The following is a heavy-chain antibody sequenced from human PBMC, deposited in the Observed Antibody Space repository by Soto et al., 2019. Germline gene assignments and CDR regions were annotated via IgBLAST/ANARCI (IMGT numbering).Heavy chain of an antibody. CDR1: GFTFSSYA. V-gene: IGHV3-23*01. CDR2: ISGSGGTT. Sequence: EVQLLESGGGLVQPGGSLRLSCAASGFTFSSYAMSWVRQAPGKGLEWVSAISGSGGTTYYADSVKGRFTFSRDNSKNTLYLQMNSLSAEDTAVYYCATTAYGCFRAFAIWGQGTMVTVSS. D-gene: IGHD3-16*01. CDR3: ATTAYGCFRAFAI. J-gene: IGHJ3*02.